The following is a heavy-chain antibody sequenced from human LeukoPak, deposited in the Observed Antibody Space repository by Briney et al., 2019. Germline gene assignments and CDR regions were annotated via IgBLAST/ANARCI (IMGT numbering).Heavy chain of an antibody. D-gene: IGHD4-23*01. V-gene: IGHV3-21*01. CDR2: ITSSSTYI. CDR3: ARAQGYGGIRYYFDY. Sequence: PGGSLRLSCAASGFTFSSYSMNWVRQAPGKGLEWVSSITSSSTYIYYADSVKGRFTISRDNAKNSLYLQMNSLRAEDTAVYYCARAQGYGGIRYYFDYWGQGTLVTVSS. J-gene: IGHJ4*02. CDR1: GFTFSSYS.